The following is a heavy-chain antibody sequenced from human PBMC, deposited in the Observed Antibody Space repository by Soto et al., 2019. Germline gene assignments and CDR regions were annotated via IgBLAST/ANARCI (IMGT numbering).Heavy chain of an antibody. D-gene: IGHD3-10*01. CDR2: ISASGSRT. CDR1: GFTFNTYA. V-gene: IGHV3-23*01. CDR3: ARDLRRITMVRGAHYYYGMDV. J-gene: IGHJ6*02. Sequence: GGSLRLSCAASGFTFNTYAMSWVRQAPGKGLEWVSAISASGSRTYYADSVKGRFTISRDNSKNTLSLQMNSLRVEDTAVYYCARDLRRITMVRGAHYYYGMDVWGQGTTVTVSS.